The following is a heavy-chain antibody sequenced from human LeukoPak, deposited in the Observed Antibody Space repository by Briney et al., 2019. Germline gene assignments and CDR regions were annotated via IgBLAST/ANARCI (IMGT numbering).Heavy chain of an antibody. V-gene: IGHV4-59*01. CDR1: GGSISGYY. Sequence: SETLSLTCTVSGGSISGYYWSWFRQPPGKGLEWIGYIYHSGRTSYNPSLKSRVTISVDTSKNQFSLKLSSVTAADTAVYYCARTAAGTFYYYYYGMDVWGQGTTVTVSS. CDR2: IYHSGRT. CDR3: ARTAAGTFYYYYYGMDV. J-gene: IGHJ6*02. D-gene: IGHD6-13*01.